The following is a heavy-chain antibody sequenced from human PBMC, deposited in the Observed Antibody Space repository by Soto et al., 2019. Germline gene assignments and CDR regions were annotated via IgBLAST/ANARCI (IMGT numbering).Heavy chain of an antibody. V-gene: IGHV3-9*01. Sequence: GGSLRLSCAASGFTFDDYAMHWVRQAPGKGLEWVSDITWNSGTIGYADSVRGRFTISRDNAKNSVYLQMNSLRAEDTALYYCGRDEVRNGVGVWGQGTTVTVSS. J-gene: IGHJ6*02. CDR2: ITWNSGTI. CDR3: GRDEVRNGVGV. CDR1: GFTFDDYA.